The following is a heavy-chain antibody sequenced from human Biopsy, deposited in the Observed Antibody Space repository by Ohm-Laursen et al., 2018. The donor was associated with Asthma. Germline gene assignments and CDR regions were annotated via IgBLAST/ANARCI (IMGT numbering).Heavy chain of an antibody. Sequence: GTLSLTCFVSGGSVSSDKYYWSWIRQPPGKGLEWIAYIFYSGATNYNPALKSRVAQSIDTSKSQFSLRLNSLSAADTAVYYCARGTIVAGIDYWGRGTPVTVSS. CDR1: GGSVSSDKYY. J-gene: IGHJ4*02. CDR2: IFYSGAT. D-gene: IGHD5-12*01. CDR3: ARGTIVAGIDY. V-gene: IGHV4-61*01.